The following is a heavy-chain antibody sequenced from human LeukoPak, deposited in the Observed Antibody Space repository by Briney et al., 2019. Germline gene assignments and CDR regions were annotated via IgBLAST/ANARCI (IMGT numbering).Heavy chain of an antibody. V-gene: IGHV3-23*01. J-gene: IGHJ4*02. CDR3: AKATTVTHRIFDY. CDR2: ISGSGGST. D-gene: IGHD4-17*01. Sequence: GGSLRLSCAASGFSFSNVWMTWVRQAPGKGLEWVSAISGSGGSTYYADSVKGRFTISRDNSKNTLYLQMNSLRAEDTAVYYCAKATTVTHRIFDYWGQGTLVTVSS. CDR1: GFSFSNVW.